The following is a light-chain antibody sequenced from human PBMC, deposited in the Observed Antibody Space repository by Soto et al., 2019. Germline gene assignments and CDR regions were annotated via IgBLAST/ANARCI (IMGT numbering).Light chain of an antibody. CDR3: AAWDDSLSGVV. V-gene: IGLV1-47*01. Sequence: QSVLTQPPSASGTPGQRVTISCSGSSSNIGSNYVFWYQHLPGTAPKLLIYRNNQRPLGVPDRFSGSKSGTSASLAISGLRSEDETDYYCAAWDDSLSGVVFGGGTKVTVL. CDR2: RNN. CDR1: SSNIGSNY. J-gene: IGLJ2*01.